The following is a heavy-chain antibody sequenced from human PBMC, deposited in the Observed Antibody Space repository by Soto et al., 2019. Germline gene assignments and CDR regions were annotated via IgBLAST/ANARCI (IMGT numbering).Heavy chain of an antibody. CDR3: TLHPPYGSGIN. Sequence: PGGSLRLSCAASGFTFSNAWMYWVRQAPGKGLEWVGRIKSKTDGGTTDYAAPVKGRFTISRDDSKNTLYLQMNSLKTEDTAVYYCTLHPPYGSGINWGQGTLVTVSS. CDR2: IKSKTDGGTT. CDR1: GFTFSNAW. J-gene: IGHJ4*02. V-gene: IGHV3-15*07. D-gene: IGHD3-10*01.